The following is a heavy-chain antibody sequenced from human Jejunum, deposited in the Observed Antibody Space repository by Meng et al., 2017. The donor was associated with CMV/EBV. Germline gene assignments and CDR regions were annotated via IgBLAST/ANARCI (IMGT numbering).Heavy chain of an antibody. CDR3: VRDKRFLDNYYVMDG. D-gene: IGHD3-3*01. CDR2: ISPDGSST. V-gene: IGHV3-74*01. CDR1: GFRCSDYW. Sequence: GFRCSDYWMNWVRQTPGEGLVWVSRISPDGSSTRYADSVKGRFAISRDNGKSSLYLHMNSLRAEDTAVYFCVRDKRFLDNYYVMDGWGQGTTVTVSS. J-gene: IGHJ6*02.